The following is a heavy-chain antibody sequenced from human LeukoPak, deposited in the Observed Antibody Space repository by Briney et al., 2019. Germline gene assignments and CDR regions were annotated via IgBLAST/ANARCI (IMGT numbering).Heavy chain of an antibody. D-gene: IGHD2-2*01. CDR2: SYSGST. CDR3: ARGHCSGSSCYGRAFDP. J-gene: IGHJ5*02. V-gene: IGHV4-31*03. Sequence: PSETLSLTCSVSGVSISSGAYYWSWIRQHPGKGLEWIGYSYSGSTFCNPSLKTRVSISVDTSKNQFSLNLTSVTAADTAVYYCARGHCSGSSCYGRAFDPWGQGTLVTVSS. CDR1: GVSISSGAYY.